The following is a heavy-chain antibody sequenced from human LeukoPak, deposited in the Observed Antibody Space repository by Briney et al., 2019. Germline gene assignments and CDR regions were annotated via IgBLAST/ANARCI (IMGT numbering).Heavy chain of an antibody. CDR1: GFTFSSYG. CDR2: IWYDGSNK. D-gene: IGHD3-22*01. Sequence: GRSLRLSCAASGFTFSSYGMHWVRQAPGKGLGWVAVIWYDGSNKYYADSVKGRFTISRDNSKNTLYLQMNSLRAEDTAVYYCARDEEYYYDSSGYPFDYWGQGTLVTVSS. J-gene: IGHJ4*01. V-gene: IGHV3-33*01. CDR3: ARDEEYYYDSSGYPFDY.